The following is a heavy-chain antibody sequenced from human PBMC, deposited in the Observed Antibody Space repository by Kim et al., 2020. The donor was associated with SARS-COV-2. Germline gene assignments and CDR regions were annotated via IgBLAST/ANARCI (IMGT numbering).Heavy chain of an antibody. CDR3: ARVASSIAVAVAFDP. V-gene: IGHV4-59*01. Sequence: SETLSLTCNVSGGSISSYYWSWIRQPPGKGLEWIGYIYYSGSTNYNPSLKSRVTISVDTSKNQFSLKLSSVTAADTAVYYCARVASSIAVAVAFDPWGQGTLVTVSS. CDR2: IYYSGST. CDR1: GGSISSYY. D-gene: IGHD6-19*01. J-gene: IGHJ5*02.